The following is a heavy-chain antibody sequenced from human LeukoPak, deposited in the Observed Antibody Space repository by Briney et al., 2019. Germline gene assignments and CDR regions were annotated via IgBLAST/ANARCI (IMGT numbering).Heavy chain of an antibody. D-gene: IGHD1-26*01. J-gene: IGHJ6*02. Sequence: GASVKVSCKASGGTFSSYAISWVRQAPGQGLEWMGRIIPILGIANYAQKFQGRVTITADKSTSTAYMELSSLRSEDTAVYYCAREDVVGATTLGYGMDVWGQGTTVTVSS. CDR3: AREDVVGATTLGYGMDV. CDR1: GGTFSSYA. V-gene: IGHV1-69*04. CDR2: IIPILGIA.